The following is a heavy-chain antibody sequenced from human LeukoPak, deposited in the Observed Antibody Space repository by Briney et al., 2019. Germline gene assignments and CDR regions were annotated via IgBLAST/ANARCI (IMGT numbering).Heavy chain of an antibody. V-gene: IGHV3-7*01. J-gene: IGHJ5*02. CDR2: IKEDGSEK. CDR1: GFTFSSYW. D-gene: IGHD2-21*01. Sequence: GGSLRLSCAASGFTFSSYWMSWVRQAPGKGLEWVANIKEDGSEKYYVDSVKGRFTISRDNAKNSLYLQMNSLRAEDTAVYYCERATASIWFDRWGQGTLVSV. CDR3: ERATASIWFDR.